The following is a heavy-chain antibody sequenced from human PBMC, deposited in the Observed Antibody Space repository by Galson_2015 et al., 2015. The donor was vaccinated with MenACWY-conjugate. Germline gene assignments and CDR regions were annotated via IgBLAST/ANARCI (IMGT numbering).Heavy chain of an antibody. CDR2: IRSKAYGGTT. V-gene: IGHV3-49*03. D-gene: IGHD2-2*01. Sequence: SLRLSCAASGFTVGDHLMSWFRQAPGKGLEWVGFIRSKAYGGTTEYAASVKGRFTISRDDSKSIAYLQMNGLKTEDTAVYYCSRNLLGYCSGTSCYLDYWGPGTLVTVSS. CDR3: SRNLLGYCSGTSCYLDY. J-gene: IGHJ4*02. CDR1: GFTVGDHL.